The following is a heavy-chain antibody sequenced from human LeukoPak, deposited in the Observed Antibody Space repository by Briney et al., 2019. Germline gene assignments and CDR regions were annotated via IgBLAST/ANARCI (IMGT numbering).Heavy chain of an antibody. V-gene: IGHV4-39*01. CDR3: ARHIREFGVVIKDGMDV. J-gene: IGHJ6*02. CDR2: IYYSGST. Sequence: SETLSLTCTVPGGSISSSSYYWGWIRQPPGKVLEWIVCIYYSGSTYYNPSLKRRVTISVDTSKNQFSLKLSSVTAADTAVYYCARHIREFGVVIKDGMDVWGQGTTVTVSS. D-gene: IGHD3-3*01. CDR1: GGSISSSSYY.